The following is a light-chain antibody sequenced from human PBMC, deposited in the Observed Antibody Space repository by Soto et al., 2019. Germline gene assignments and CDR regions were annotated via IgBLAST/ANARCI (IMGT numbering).Light chain of an antibody. CDR2: AAT. V-gene: IGKV1-12*01. Sequence: DIQMTQSQSSVSASVGDRVTITCRASQDISSWLAWYQQKPGKAPKLLIYAATSLQSGVPSRFSGSGSGTDFILTISSLQPEDFATYYCQQANGFPLTFGGGTKVDIK. CDR3: QQANGFPLT. J-gene: IGKJ4*01. CDR1: QDISSW.